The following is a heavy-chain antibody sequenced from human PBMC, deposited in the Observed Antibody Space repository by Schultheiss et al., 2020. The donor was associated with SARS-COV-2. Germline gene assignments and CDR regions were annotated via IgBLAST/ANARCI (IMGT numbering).Heavy chain of an antibody. CDR2: MYHSGST. V-gene: IGHV4-4*02. D-gene: IGHD4-17*01. Sequence: SETLSLTCAVSGGSITSNYWWGWLRQPPGRGLEWIGDMYHSGSTNFNPSLKSRVTILVDKSKNHFSLKLTSVTAADTAVYYCARAGREGDYSEHWFDPWGQGTLVTVSS. CDR3: ARAGREGDYSEHWFDP. CDR1: GGSITSNYW. J-gene: IGHJ5*02.